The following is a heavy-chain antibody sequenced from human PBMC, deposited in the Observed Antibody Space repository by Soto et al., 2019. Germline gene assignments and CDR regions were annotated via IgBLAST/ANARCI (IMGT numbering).Heavy chain of an antibody. J-gene: IGHJ6*03. D-gene: IGHD4-17*01. V-gene: IGHV4-61*01. CDR3: ARMTNSPSGNYYYMDV. Sequence: SETLSLTCPVSGFSVSSGSYYWSWIRQPPGKGLEWIGYIYYSGSTNYNPSLKSRVTISVDTSKNQFSLKLSSVTAADTAAYYCARMTNSPSGNYYYMDVWGKGTTVTVSS. CDR2: IYYSGST. CDR1: GFSVSSGSYY.